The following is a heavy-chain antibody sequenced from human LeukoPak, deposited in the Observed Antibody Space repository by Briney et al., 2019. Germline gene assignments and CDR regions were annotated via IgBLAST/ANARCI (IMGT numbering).Heavy chain of an antibody. D-gene: IGHD1/OR15-1a*01. CDR3: ARENTEDAFDI. CDR1: GFTVSTYE. J-gene: IGHJ3*02. CDR2: ISSGGSPI. Sequence: GGSLRLSCAASGFTVSTYEMSWVRQAPGKGLEWVSYISSGGSPIYYADSVKGRFTISRDNAKNSLFLQMNNLRAEDTAVYYCARENTEDAFDIWGQGTMVTVSS. V-gene: IGHV3-48*03.